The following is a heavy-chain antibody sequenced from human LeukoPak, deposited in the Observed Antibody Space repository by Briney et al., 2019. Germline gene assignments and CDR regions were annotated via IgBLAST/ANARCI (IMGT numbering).Heavy chain of an antibody. CDR3: ARSDCSSSSCPLPY. Sequence: ASVKVSCKASGGTFSSYAISWVRQAPGQGLEWMGGIIPILGTANYAQKFQGRVTITADESTNTVYMELSSLRSEDTAVYYCARSDCSSSSCPLPYWGQGTLVTVSS. V-gene: IGHV1-69*13. CDR2: IIPILGTA. CDR1: GGTFSSYA. D-gene: IGHD2-2*01. J-gene: IGHJ4*02.